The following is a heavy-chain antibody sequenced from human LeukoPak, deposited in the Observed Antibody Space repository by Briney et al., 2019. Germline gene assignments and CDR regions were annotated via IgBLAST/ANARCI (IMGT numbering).Heavy chain of an antibody. CDR3: ARGTLVYDFWSGYSNIGPGNFDY. D-gene: IGHD3-3*01. V-gene: IGHV4-34*01. CDR1: GGSFSGYY. CDR2: INHSGST. J-gene: IGHJ4*02. Sequence: SETLSLTCAVYGGSFSGYYWSWIRQPPGKGLEWIGEINHSGSTNYNPSLKSRVAISVDTSKNQFSLKLSSVTAADTAVYYCARGTLVYDFWSGYSNIGPGNFDYWGQGTLVTVSS.